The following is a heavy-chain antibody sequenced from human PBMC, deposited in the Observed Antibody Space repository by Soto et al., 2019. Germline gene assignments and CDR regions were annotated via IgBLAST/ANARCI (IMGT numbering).Heavy chain of an antibody. J-gene: IGHJ5*02. D-gene: IGHD6-13*01. CDR2: IIPIFGTA. CDR1: GXXXSXXX. Sequence: QVQLVQSGAEVKXPGXXXXXSXXXXGXXXSXXXXXWXXXXPGQGLEWMGGIIPIFGTANYAQKFQGRVTITADESTSTAYMELSSLRSEDTAVYYCAREGGGYSSSWVWFDPWGQGTLVTVSS. CDR3: AREGGGYSSSWVWFDP. V-gene: IGHV1-69*12.